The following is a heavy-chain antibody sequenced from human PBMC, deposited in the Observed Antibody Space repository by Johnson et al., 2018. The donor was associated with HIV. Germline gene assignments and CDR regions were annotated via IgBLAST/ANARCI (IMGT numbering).Heavy chain of an antibody. V-gene: IGHV3-74*02. CDR1: GFTFSSYW. J-gene: IGHJ3*02. Sequence: VQLVESGGGVVQPGGSLRLSCAASGFTFSSYWMHWVRQAPGKGLVWVSRIYSDGSSTSYADSVKGRFTISRDNAKNTLYLQMNSLRAEDTAVYYCARPRAYSSSWFAFDIWGQGTMVTVSS. CDR3: ARPRAYSSSWFAFDI. D-gene: IGHD6-13*01. CDR2: IYSDGSST.